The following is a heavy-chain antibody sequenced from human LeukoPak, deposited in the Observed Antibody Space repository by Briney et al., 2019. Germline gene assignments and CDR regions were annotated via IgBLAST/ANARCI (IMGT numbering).Heavy chain of an antibody. J-gene: IGHJ6*02. V-gene: IGHV1-8*01. CDR1: GYTFTSYD. D-gene: IGHD3-10*01. CDR3: AIFDYGSGSYYPDYGMDV. Sequence: ASVKVSCKAYGYTFTSYDINWVRQATGQGLEWMGWMNPNSGNTGYAQKFQGRVTMTRNTSISTAYMELSSLRSEDTAVYYCAIFDYGSGSYYPDYGMDVWGQGTTVTVSS. CDR2: MNPNSGNT.